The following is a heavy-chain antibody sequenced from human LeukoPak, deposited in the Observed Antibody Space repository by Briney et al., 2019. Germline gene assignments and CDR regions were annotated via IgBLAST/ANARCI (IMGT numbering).Heavy chain of an antibody. J-gene: IGHJ4*02. Sequence: GGSLRLSCAASGFTFDDYGMSWVRQAPGKGLEWVSGINWNGGSTGYADSVKGRFTISRDNSKNSLYLQMNSLRTEDTALYYCAKDGGYDGTFDYWGQGTLVTVSS. CDR3: AKDGGYDGTFDY. D-gene: IGHD5-12*01. CDR2: INWNGGST. CDR1: GFTFDDYG. V-gene: IGHV3-20*04.